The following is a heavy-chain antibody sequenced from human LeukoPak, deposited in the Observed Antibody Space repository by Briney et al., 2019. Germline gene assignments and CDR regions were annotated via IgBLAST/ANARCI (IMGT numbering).Heavy chain of an antibody. Sequence: GGSLRLSCAASGFTFSSYEMDWVRQAPGKGLEWVSYISSSGSTIYYADSVKGRFTISRDNAKNSLYLQMNSLRAEDTAVYYCGRDLPTVTSIDYWGQGTLVTVSS. CDR3: GRDLPTVTSIDY. V-gene: IGHV3-48*03. J-gene: IGHJ4*02. D-gene: IGHD4-17*01. CDR1: GFTFSSYE. CDR2: ISSSGSTI.